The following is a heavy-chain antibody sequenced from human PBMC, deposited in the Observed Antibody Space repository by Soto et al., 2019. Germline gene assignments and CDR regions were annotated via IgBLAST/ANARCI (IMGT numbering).Heavy chain of an antibody. CDR1: GGSISTTNW. J-gene: IGHJ5*02. CDR2: ILHIGST. CDR3: ASVFDSDGLYNGGHP. V-gene: IGHV4-4*02. Sequence: VQLQESGPGLVKPSGTLSLTCTVSGGSISTTNWWSWVRQSPGKGLEWIGEILHIGSTNYNPSLKSRVTISIDKSKNQFSLRLRSVTAADTAVYYCASVFDSDGLYNGGHPWGQGTLVSVSS. D-gene: IGHD3-22*01.